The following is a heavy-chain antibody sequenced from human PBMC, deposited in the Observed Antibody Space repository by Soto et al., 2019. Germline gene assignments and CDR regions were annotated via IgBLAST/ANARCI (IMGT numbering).Heavy chain of an antibody. V-gene: IGHV4-4*02. D-gene: IGHD3-10*01. CDR2: IYRSGST. J-gene: IGHJ5*02. Sequence: QVQLQESGPGLVKPSGTLSLTCAVSGGSISSSNWWSWVRQPPGKGLEWIGEIYRSGSTNYNPSLKSRVTISVDKSKNQCSLKLSSVTAADTAVYYCARRYMVRGVASWFDPWGQGTLVTVSS. CDR3: ARRYMVRGVASWFDP. CDR1: GGSISSSNW.